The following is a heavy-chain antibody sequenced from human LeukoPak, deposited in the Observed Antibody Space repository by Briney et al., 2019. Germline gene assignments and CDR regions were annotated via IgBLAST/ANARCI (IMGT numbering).Heavy chain of an antibody. V-gene: IGHV3-11*01. CDR1: GLTFSDSY. CDR2: INIGGTNT. CDR3: ATDGAGFDT. Sequence: PGGSLRLSCAASGLTFSDSYMSWIRQAPGKGLEWLSYINIGGTNTHYADSVKGRFTISRDNAKKSLYLEMTNLRAEDTAVYYCATDGAGFDTWGQGVLVTVSS. J-gene: IGHJ5*02.